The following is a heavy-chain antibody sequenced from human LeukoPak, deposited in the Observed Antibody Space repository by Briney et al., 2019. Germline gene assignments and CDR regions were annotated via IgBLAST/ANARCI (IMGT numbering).Heavy chain of an antibody. CDR2: IYHSGST. V-gene: IGHV4-4*02. J-gene: IGHJ4*02. D-gene: IGHD6-19*01. Sequence: NSSETLSLTCAVSGGSISSSNWWSWVRQPPGKGLEWIGEIYHSGSTNYNPSLKSRVTISVDKSKNQFSLKLSSVTAADTAVYYCARVDSSGWYYFDYWGQGTLVTVSS. CDR3: ARVDSSGWYYFDY. CDR1: GGSISSSNW.